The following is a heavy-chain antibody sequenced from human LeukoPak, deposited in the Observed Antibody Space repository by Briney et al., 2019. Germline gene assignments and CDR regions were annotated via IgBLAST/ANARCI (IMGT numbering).Heavy chain of an antibody. CDR2: ISSSGSTI. V-gene: IGHV3-11*01. D-gene: IGHD5-12*01. CDR1: GFIFSDYY. Sequence: PGGSLRLSCAASGFIFSDYYMSRIRQAPGKGLEWVSYISSSGSTIHYADSVKGRLTISRDNAKNALYLQMNSLRAEDTAVYYCARGNSGYDYLDSWGQGTLVTVSS. J-gene: IGHJ4*02. CDR3: ARGNSGYDYLDS.